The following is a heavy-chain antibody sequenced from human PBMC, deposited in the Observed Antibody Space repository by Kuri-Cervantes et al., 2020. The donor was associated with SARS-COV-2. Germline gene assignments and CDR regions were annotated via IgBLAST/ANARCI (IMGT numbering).Heavy chain of an antibody. CDR1: GFTFSSYG. D-gene: IGHD1-26*01. Sequence: GESLKISCAASGFTFSSYGMHWVRQAPGKGLEWVAVISYDGSNKYYADSVKGRFTISRDNSKNTLYLQMNSLRAEDTAVYYCAKSEGGSYFRAFDIWGQGKRVT. CDR2: ISYDGSNK. V-gene: IGHV3-30*18. J-gene: IGHJ3*02. CDR3: AKSEGGSYFRAFDI.